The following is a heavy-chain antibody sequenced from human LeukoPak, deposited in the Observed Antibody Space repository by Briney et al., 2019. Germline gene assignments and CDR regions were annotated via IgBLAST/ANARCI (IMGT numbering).Heavy chain of an antibody. V-gene: IGHV1-2*02. D-gene: IGHD6-13*01. J-gene: IGHJ5*02. CDR3: ARGKLAAPGRTGYNWFDP. CDR2: INPNSGGT. CDR1: GYTVTGYY. Sequence: ASVKVSCKASGYTVTGYYIHWVWQAPGQGLELMGWINPNSGGTNYAQKFQGRVTMPRDTSITTAYMELSGLRSDDTAIYYCARGKLAAPGRTGYNWFDPWGQGTLVTVSS.